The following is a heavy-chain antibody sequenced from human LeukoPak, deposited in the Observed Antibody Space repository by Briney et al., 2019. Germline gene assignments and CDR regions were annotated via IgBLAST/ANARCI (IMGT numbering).Heavy chain of an antibody. Sequence: HSENLSLTGAGDGGSLSGYYWSWIRPLPGKGLEWIGYIYYSGSTNYNPSLKSRVTISVDTSKNQFSLKLSSVTAADTAVYYCARRGYCSGGSCYGFIWFDPWGQGTLVTVSS. V-gene: IGHV4-59*08. CDR2: IYYSGST. CDR3: ARRGYCSGGSCYGFIWFDP. CDR1: GGSLSGYY. D-gene: IGHD2-15*01. J-gene: IGHJ5*02.